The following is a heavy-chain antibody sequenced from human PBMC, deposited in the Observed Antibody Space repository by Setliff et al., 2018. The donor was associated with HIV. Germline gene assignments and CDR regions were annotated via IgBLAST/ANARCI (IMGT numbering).Heavy chain of an antibody. CDR1: GFSFDVYA. CDR3: TRGRDIAVAAVNDY. CDR2: IRSKSIGGTT. V-gene: IGHV3-49*04. Sequence: GGSLRLSCTASGFSFDVYALTWVRQAPGKGLEWVGFIRSKSIGGTTEYAASVKGRFTISRDDSKSIAYLQMNSLKTDDTAVYYCTRGRDIAVAAVNDYWGQGTLVTVSS. J-gene: IGHJ4*02. D-gene: IGHD6-19*01.